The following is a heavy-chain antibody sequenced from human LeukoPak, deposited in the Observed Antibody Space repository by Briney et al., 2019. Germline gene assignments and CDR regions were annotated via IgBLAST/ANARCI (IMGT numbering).Heavy chain of an antibody. CDR2: IYYSGST. Sequence: KPSQTLSLTCTVSGGSISSGAYYWSWIRQPPGKGLEWIGYIYYSGSTYYNPSLKSRVTISADTSKNQFSLKLSSVTAADTAVYYCARGRYCSSTSCYESAFDIWGQGTMVTVSS. CDR3: ARGRYCSSTSCYESAFDI. D-gene: IGHD2-2*01. V-gene: IGHV4-30-4*08. J-gene: IGHJ3*02. CDR1: GGSISSGAYY.